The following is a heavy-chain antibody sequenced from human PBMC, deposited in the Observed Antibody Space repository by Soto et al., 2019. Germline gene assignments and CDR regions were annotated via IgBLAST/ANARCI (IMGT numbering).Heavy chain of an antibody. V-gene: IGHV4-4*02. CDR1: GDSITTSFF. D-gene: IGHD3-3*01. Sequence: QVLLQESGPGLVQPSGTLSLSCAVSGDSITTSFFWGWVRQPPGKGLEWIGDIFGDISHSGSVNYNQSLKSRVTISIDKSKNQFSLKLNSVTAADTAVYYCARSFGFYEIDYWGQGTLVIVSS. CDR2: ISHSGSV. CDR3: ARSFGFYEIDY. J-gene: IGHJ4*02.